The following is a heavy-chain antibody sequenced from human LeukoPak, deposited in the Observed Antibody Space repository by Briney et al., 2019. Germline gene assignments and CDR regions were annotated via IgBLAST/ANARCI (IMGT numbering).Heavy chain of an antibody. CDR2: ISGSGGST. V-gene: IGHV3-23*01. CDR1: GFTFSSYA. CDR3: AKDRPVDYGDLYYFDY. J-gene: IGHJ4*02. Sequence: GGSLRLSCAASGFTFSSYAMSWVRQAPGKGLEWVSAISGSGGSTYYADSVKGRFTISRGNSKNTLYLQMNSLRAEDTAVYYCAKDRPVDYGDLYYFDYWGQGTLVTVSS. D-gene: IGHD4-17*01.